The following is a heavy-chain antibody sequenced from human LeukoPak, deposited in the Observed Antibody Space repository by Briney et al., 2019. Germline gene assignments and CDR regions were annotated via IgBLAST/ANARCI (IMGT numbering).Heavy chain of an antibody. CDR2: ISGSGEGT. Sequence: GGSLRLSCVASGFTFSTTAMSWVRQAPGKGLEWVSAISGSGEGTYYADSVKGRFAISRDNSNSTLSLQMNSLRAEDTAVYHCVQYESSGYLDNWGQGTLVAVSS. V-gene: IGHV3-23*01. CDR3: VQYESSGYLDN. D-gene: IGHD3-22*01. J-gene: IGHJ4*02. CDR1: GFTFSTTA.